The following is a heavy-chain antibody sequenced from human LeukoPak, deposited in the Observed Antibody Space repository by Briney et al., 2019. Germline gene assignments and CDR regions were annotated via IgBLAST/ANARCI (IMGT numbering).Heavy chain of an antibody. J-gene: IGHJ2*01. CDR2: IYHSGST. Sequence: PSETLSLTCAVSGGSISSGGYSWSWIRQPPGKGLEWIGYIYHSGSTYYNPSLKSRVTISVDRSKNQFSLKLSSVTAADTAVYYCARGWGGYCSGGSCYTAWYFDLWGRGTLVTVSS. CDR1: GGSISSGGYS. D-gene: IGHD2-15*01. CDR3: ARGWGGYCSGGSCYTAWYFDL. V-gene: IGHV4-30-2*01.